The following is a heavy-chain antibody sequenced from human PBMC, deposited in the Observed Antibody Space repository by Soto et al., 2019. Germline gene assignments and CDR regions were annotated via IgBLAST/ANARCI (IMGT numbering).Heavy chain of an antibody. D-gene: IGHD3-10*01. CDR1: GGSFSGYY. CDR2: INHSGST. V-gene: IGHV4-34*01. CDR3: ASGPYYYGSGRIYFVY. J-gene: IGHJ4*02. Sequence: PSETLSLTCAVYGGSFSGYYWSWIRQPPGKGLEWIGEINHSGSTNYNPSLKSRVTISVDTSKNQFSLKLSSVTAADTAVYYCASGPYYYGSGRIYFVYWGQGTLGTVSS.